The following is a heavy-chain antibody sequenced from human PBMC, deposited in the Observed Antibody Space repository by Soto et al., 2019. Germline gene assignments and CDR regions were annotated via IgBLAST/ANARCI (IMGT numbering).Heavy chain of an antibody. Sequence: QVQLVQSGAEVKKPGASVKVSCKASGYTFTSYGISWVRQAPGQGLEWMGWISAYNGNTNYAQKLQGRVTMTTDTSTSTAYMELRSLRSDDTAVYYCAGEGCTNCVCYTWWFDPWGQGTLVTVSS. V-gene: IGHV1-18*04. CDR2: ISAYNGNT. D-gene: IGHD2-8*01. CDR3: AGEGCTNCVCYTWWFDP. CDR1: GYTFTSYG. J-gene: IGHJ5*02.